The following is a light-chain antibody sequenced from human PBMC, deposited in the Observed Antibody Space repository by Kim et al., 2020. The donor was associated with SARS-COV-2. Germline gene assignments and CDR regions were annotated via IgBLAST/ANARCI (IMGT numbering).Light chain of an antibody. CDR1: QSVSSGY. Sequence: YPGERATRACRGSQSVSSGYLAWYQQKPGQAPRLLIYGASSRATGIPDRFSGSGSGTDFTLTISRLEPEDFAVYYCQQYGSSPRYTFGQGTKLEI. CDR2: GAS. J-gene: IGKJ2*01. V-gene: IGKV3-20*01. CDR3: QQYGSSPRYT.